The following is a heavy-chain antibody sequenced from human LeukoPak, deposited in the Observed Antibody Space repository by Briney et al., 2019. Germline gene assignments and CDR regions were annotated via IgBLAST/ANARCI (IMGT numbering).Heavy chain of an antibody. Sequence: ASVKVSCKASGGTFSSYAISWVRQAPGQGLEWMGGIIPIFGTANYAQKFQGRVTTTADESTSTAYMELSSLRSEDTAVYYCASGTMEPPFFDDWGPGTLVTVSS. CDR1: GGTFSSYA. V-gene: IGHV1-69*13. CDR3: ASGTMEPPFFDD. D-gene: IGHD4/OR15-4a*01. CDR2: IIPIFGTA. J-gene: IGHJ4*02.